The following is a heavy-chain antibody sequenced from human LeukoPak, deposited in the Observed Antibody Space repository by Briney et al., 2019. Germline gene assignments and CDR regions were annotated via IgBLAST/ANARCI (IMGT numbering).Heavy chain of an antibody. V-gene: IGHV3-33*01. CDR2: IWYDGSNK. J-gene: IGHJ4*02. D-gene: IGHD1-14*01. CDR3: ARDIKSGGFDY. CDR1: GFTFSSYG. Sequence: QPGRSLRLSCAAPGFTFSSYGMHWVRQAPGKGLEWVAVIWYDGSNKYYADSVKGRFTISRDNSKNTLYLQMNSLRAEDTAVYYCARDIKSGGFDYWGQGTLVTVSS.